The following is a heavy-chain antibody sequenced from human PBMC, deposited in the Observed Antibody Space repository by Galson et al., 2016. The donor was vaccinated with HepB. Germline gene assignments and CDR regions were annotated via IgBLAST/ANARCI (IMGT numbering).Heavy chain of an antibody. CDR3: ARSRRSSSSEAYYFDF. V-gene: IGHV3-23*01. J-gene: IGHJ4*02. Sequence: SLRLSCAASGFTFSSYPMTWVRQAPGKGLEWVSSITSTGDRTFYADSVRGRFTVSRDNSKNTLYLQMNSLRAEGTAVYYCARSRRSSSSEAYYFDFWGQGTLVTVSS. D-gene: IGHD6-6*01. CDR1: GFTFSSYP. CDR2: ITSTGDRT.